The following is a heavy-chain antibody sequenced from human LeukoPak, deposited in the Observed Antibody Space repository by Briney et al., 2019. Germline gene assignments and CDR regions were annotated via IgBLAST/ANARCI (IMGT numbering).Heavy chain of an antibody. CDR3: ARRFMAYGIAYMDV. J-gene: IGHJ6*03. CDR2: IRYDGTNT. D-gene: IGHD2-21*01. Sequence: GGSLRLSCVASAFTFSDYGMVWVRQAPGKWLEWVTFIRYDGTNTFYADSVKGRFIISRDNSKNTMYLQVNRLRAGDTAVYYCARRFMAYGIAYMDVWGKGTTVTVSS. V-gene: IGHV3-30*02. CDR1: AFTFSDYG.